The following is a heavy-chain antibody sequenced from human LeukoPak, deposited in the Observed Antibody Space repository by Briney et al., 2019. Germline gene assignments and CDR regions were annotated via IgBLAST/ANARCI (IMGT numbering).Heavy chain of an antibody. J-gene: IGHJ4*02. D-gene: IGHD6-13*01. CDR2: ISSNGGST. CDR1: GFTFSSYA. V-gene: IGHV3-64*01. Sequence: PGGSLRLSCAASGFTFSSYAMHWVRQAPGKGLEYVSAISSNGGSTYYANSVKGRFTISRDNSKNTLYLQMGSLRAEDMAVYYCARGTYSSSWFLFDYWGQGTLVTVSS. CDR3: ARGTYSSSWFLFDY.